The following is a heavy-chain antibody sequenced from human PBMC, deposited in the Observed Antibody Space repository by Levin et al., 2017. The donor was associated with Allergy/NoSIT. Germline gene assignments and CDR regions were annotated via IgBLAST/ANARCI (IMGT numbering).Heavy chain of an antibody. CDR3: ARDLFRVDYGMDV. J-gene: IGHJ6*02. D-gene: IGHD3-10*01. V-gene: IGHV3-7*01. CDR2: IKQDGSEK. CDR1: GFTFSSYW. Sequence: PGGSLRLSCAASGFTFSSYWMSWVRQAPGKGLEWVANIKQDGSEKYYVDSVKGRFTISRDNAKNSLYLQMNSLRAEDTAVYYCARDLFRVDYGMDVWGQGTTVTVSS.